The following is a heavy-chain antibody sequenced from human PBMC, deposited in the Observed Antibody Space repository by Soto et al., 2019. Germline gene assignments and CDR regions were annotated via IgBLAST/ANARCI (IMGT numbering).Heavy chain of an antibody. D-gene: IGHD3-16*01. CDR1: GYTFTSYA. J-gene: IGHJ4*02. V-gene: IGHV1-3*01. CDR2: INAGNGNT. CDR3: ARAYDYIWDLPFLH. Sequence: GASVKVSCKASGYTFTSYAMHWVRQAPGQRLEWMGWINAGNGNTKYSQKFQGRVTITRDTSASTAYMELSSLRSEDTAVYYCARAYDYIWDLPFLHWGQGTLVTVSS.